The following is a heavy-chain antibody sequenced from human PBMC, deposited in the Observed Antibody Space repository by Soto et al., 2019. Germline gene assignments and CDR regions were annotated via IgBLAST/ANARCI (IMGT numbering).Heavy chain of an antibody. V-gene: IGHV4-34*01. CDR2: MAHSGTT. J-gene: IGHJ4*02. D-gene: IGHD1-26*01. CDR3: ARLGADAY. CDR1: GGSFSGYY. Sequence: PSETLSLTCAVYGGSFSGYYWTWIRQPPGEGLEWIAEMAHSGTTNYNPSLMGRVTISMDKSKNQLSLELKSVTAADTAFYYCARLGADAYWGRGALVTVSS.